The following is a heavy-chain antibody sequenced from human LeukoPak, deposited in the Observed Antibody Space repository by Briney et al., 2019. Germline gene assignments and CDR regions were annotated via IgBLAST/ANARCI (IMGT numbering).Heavy chain of an antibody. CDR3: ARVGFYRGSCSRAFEI. D-gene: IGHD1-26*01. Sequence: ASVKVSCKASGYTFTGYYMHWVRQAPGQGLEWMGWINPNSGGTNYAQKFQGRVTMTRDTSISTAYMELSRLRSDDTAVYYCARVGFYRGSCSRAFEIWGQGTMVTVYS. CDR2: INPNSGGT. CDR1: GYTFTGYY. V-gene: IGHV1-2*02. J-gene: IGHJ3*02.